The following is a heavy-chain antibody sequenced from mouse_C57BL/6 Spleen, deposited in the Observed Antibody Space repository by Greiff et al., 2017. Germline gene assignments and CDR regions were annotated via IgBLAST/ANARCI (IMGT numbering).Heavy chain of an antibody. CDR1: GFTFSSYT. Sequence: EVQLQESGGGLVKPGGSLKLSCAASGFTFSSYTMSWVRQTPEKRLEWVATISGGGGNTYYPDSVKGRFTISRDNAKNTLYLQMSSLRSEDTALYYCARHTTVVATPYWYFDVWGTGTTVTVSS. CDR3: ARHTTVVATPYWYFDV. D-gene: IGHD1-1*01. J-gene: IGHJ1*03. CDR2: ISGGGGNT. V-gene: IGHV5-9*01.